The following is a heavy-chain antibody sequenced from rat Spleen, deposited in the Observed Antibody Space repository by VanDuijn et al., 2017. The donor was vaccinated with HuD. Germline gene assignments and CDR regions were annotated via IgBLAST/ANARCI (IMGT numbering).Heavy chain of an antibody. J-gene: IGHJ3*01. D-gene: IGHD5-1*01. CDR3: ATLNWEGNWFAY. V-gene: IGHV5-25*01. Sequence: EVQLVESGGGLVQPGRSMKLSCAASGFTFSDYDMSWVRQVPRKSREWVATISTGGGNTYYRDSVQGRFTISRDNAKSTLYLQMDSLRSEDTATYYCATLNWEGNWFAYWGQGTLVTVSS. CDR2: ISTGGGNT. CDR1: GFTFSDYD.